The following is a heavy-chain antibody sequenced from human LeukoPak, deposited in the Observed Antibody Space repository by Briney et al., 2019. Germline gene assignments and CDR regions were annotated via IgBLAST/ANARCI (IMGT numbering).Heavy chain of an antibody. D-gene: IGHD3-3*01. CDR3: ARERSGSEIFARSFYI. CDR2: IYHSGTT. J-gene: IGHJ3*02. CDR1: GGSISSSNW. Sequence: SETLSLTCAVSGGSISSSNWWSWVRPPPGKGLEWIGEIYHSGTTNYNPSLKSRITISVDKSKNKFSLKLASVTAADTAVYYCARERSGSEIFARSFYIWGQGTMVTVSS. V-gene: IGHV4-4*02.